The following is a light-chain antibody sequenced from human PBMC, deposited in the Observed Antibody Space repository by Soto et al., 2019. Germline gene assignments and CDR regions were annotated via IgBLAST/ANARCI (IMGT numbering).Light chain of an antibody. CDR3: QQYNNWPPWT. CDR2: GAS. V-gene: IGKV3-15*01. Sequence: EIVMTQSPATLSVSPGERATLSCRASQSVSSNLAWYQQKPGQAPRLLIYGASTRATGIPARFSGSGSGTEFTLTISSLQSEDFEVYYCQQYNNWPPWTVGQGTKVEIQ. J-gene: IGKJ1*01. CDR1: QSVSSN.